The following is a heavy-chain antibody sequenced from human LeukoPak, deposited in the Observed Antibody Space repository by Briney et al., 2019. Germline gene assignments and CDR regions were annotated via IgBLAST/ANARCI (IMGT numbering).Heavy chain of an antibody. CDR3: ARRYYDRRDDAFDI. CDR2: TYYRSKWYN. V-gene: IGHV6-1*01. J-gene: IGHJ3*02. Sequence: SQTLSLTCAISGDSVSSKSAAWNWIRQSPSRGLEWLGRTYYRSKWYNDYAVSVKGRITINPDTSKNQFSLQLNSVTAADTAVYYCARRYYDRRDDAFDIWGQGTMVTVSS. CDR1: GDSVSSKSAA. D-gene: IGHD3-22*01.